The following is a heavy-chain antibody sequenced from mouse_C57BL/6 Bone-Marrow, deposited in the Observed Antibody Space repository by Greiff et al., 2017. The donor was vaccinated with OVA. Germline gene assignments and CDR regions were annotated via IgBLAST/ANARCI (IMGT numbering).Heavy chain of an antibody. V-gene: IGHV15-2*01. J-gene: IGHJ1*03. CDR2: ILPSIGRT. CDR1: DSEVFPIAY. Sequence: QVQLKQSGSELRSPGSSVKLSCKDFDSEVFPIAYMSWVRQKPGHGFEWIGGILPSIGRTIYGEKFEDKATLDADTLSNTAYLELNSLTSEDSAIYDCARRGGSSFYWYFDVWGTGTTVTVSS. D-gene: IGHD1-1*01. CDR3: ARRGGSSFYWYFDV.